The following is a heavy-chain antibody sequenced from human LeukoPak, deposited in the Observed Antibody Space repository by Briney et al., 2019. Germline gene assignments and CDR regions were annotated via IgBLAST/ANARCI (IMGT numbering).Heavy chain of an antibody. V-gene: IGHV4-59*01. CDR2: IYYSGST. Sequence: SETLSLTCTVSGGSISSYYWSWIRQPPGKGLEWIGYIYYSGSTNYNPSLKSRVTISVDTSKNQFSLKLSSVTAADTAVYYCARVSSSWFKYYYYYGMDVWGQGTTVTVSS. CDR1: GGSISSYY. D-gene: IGHD6-13*01. J-gene: IGHJ6*02. CDR3: ARVSSSWFKYYYYYGMDV.